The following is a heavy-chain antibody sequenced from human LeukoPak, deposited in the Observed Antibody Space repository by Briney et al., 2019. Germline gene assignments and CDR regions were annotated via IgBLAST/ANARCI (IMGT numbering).Heavy chain of an antibody. J-gene: IGHJ4*02. Sequence: ASVKVSCKASGYTFTSYGISWVRQAPGQGLEWMGGIIPIFGTANYAQKFQGRVTITADESTSTAYMELSSLRSEDTAVYYCARRSEYDSSGYALGYWGQGTLVTVSS. CDR1: GYTFTSYG. V-gene: IGHV1-69*13. D-gene: IGHD3-22*01. CDR2: IIPIFGTA. CDR3: ARRSEYDSSGYALGY.